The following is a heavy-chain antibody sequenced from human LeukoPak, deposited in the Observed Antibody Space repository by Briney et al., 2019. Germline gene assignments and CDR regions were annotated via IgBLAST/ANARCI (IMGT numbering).Heavy chain of an antibody. V-gene: IGHV4-59*01. D-gene: IGHD5-24*01. CDR3: ARAGGRRDGYNGIDY. Sequence: SETLSLTCTVSGGSMINYYWSWIRQPPGKGLEWIGYISSSGGTSYNPSLESRVTISVDTAKNQFSLKLTSVTAADMAVYYCARAGGRRDGYNGIDYWGQGTLVTVSS. CDR2: ISSSGGT. J-gene: IGHJ4*02. CDR1: GGSMINYY.